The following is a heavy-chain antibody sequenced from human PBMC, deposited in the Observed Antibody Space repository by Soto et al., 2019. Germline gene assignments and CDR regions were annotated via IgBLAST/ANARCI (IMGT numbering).Heavy chain of an antibody. Sequence: ASVKVSCKASGYTFTSYDINWVRQATGQGLEWMGWVNPNSGNTGYAQKFQGRVTMTRNTSISTAYMELSSLRSEDTAVYYCAREVYRTCYYYMDVPGKGTRVTVPS. CDR3: AREVYRTCYYYMDV. CDR2: VNPNSGNT. CDR1: GYTFTSYD. D-gene: IGHD2-2*01. V-gene: IGHV1-8*01. J-gene: IGHJ6*03.